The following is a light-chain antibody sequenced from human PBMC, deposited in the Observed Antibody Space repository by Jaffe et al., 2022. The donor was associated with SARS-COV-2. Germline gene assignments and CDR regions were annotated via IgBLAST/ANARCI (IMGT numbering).Light chain of an antibody. CDR2: AAS. V-gene: IGKV1-17*01. CDR3: LQYNSYPQT. CDR1: RDIRND. Sequence: DIQMTQSPSSLSASVGDRVTITCRASRDIRNDLAWYQQNPGKAPKRLIYAASSLQSGVPSRFSGSGSGTEFTLTISSLQPEDFASYYCLQYNSYPQTFGQGTKVEIK. J-gene: IGKJ1*01.